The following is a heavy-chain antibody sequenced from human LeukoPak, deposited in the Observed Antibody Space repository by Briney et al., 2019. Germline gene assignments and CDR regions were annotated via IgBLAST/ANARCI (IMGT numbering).Heavy chain of an antibody. D-gene: IGHD3-22*01. Sequence: PGGSLRLSCAASGFTFSSYSMNWVRQAPGKGLEWVSSISSSSSYIYYADSVKGRFTISRDNAKNSLYLQMNSLRAEDTAVYYCARGDHYSGTSGLFDCWGQGTLVTVSS. J-gene: IGHJ4*02. V-gene: IGHV3-21*01. CDR2: ISSSSSYI. CDR1: GFTFSSYS. CDR3: ARGDHYSGTSGLFDC.